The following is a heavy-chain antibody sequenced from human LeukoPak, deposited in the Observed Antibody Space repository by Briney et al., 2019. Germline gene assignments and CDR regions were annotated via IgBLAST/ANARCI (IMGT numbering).Heavy chain of an antibody. J-gene: IGHJ6*03. CDR1: GFTFSSYG. V-gene: IGHV3-30*18. CDR3: AKDGVGGEDYYYYYMDV. Sequence: GGSLRLSCAASGFTFSSYGMHWVRQAPGEGLEWVAVISYDGINNYYADSVKGRFTISRDNSKNTLYLQMNSLRAEDTAVYYCAKDGVGGEDYYYYYMDVWGKGTTVTVSS. D-gene: IGHD3-3*01. CDR2: ISYDGINN.